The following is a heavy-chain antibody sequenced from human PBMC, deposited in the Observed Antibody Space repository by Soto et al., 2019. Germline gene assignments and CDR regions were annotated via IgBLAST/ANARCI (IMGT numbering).Heavy chain of an antibody. Sequence: GDSLKISCKGSGYSFTSYWIGWVRQMPGKGLEWMGIIYPGDSDTRYSPSFQGQVTISADKSISTAYLQWSSLKASDTAMYYCVFIEVDDAFDIWGQGTMVTVSS. CDR1: GYSFTSYW. V-gene: IGHV5-51*01. J-gene: IGHJ3*02. D-gene: IGHD6-19*01. CDR2: IYPGDSDT. CDR3: VFIEVDDAFDI.